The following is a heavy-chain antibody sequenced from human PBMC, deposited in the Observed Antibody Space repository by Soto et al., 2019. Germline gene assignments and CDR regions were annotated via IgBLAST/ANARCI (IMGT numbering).Heavy chain of an antibody. J-gene: IGHJ4*02. V-gene: IGHV1-18*04. Sequence: ASVKVYCKASGYTFTINSIGWVRQAPGQGLEWMGWINVYNGNTNYAQKLQGRVTMTTDTSTSTAYMELRSLRSDDTAVYYCARGSIAVAGTDETYYFDYWGQGTLVTVSS. D-gene: IGHD6-19*01. CDR1: GYTFTINS. CDR2: INVYNGNT. CDR3: ARGSIAVAGTDETYYFDY.